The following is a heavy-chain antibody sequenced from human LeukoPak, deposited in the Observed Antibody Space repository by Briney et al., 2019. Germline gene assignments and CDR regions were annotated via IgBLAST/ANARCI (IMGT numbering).Heavy chain of an antibody. D-gene: IGHD2-2*01. CDR1: GFTFSSFG. CDR3: ASSSRGY. CDR2: ISNNGGGT. J-gene: IGHJ4*02. V-gene: IGHV3-64D*09. Sequence: GGSLRLSCSGSGFTFSSFGMHWVRQAPGKGLEYVSAISNNGGGTYYADSVKGRFTISRDNSKNTLYLQMSSLRAEDTAVYYCASSSRGYWGQGTLVTVSS.